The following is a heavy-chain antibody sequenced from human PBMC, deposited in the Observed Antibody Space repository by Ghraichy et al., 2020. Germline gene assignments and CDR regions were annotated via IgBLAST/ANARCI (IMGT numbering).Heavy chain of an antibody. J-gene: IGHJ6*02. CDR1: GITFSRYS. D-gene: IGHD3-10*01. V-gene: IGHV3-30*02. CDR2: IQYDGSNQ. Sequence: GGSLRLSCVASGITFSRYSMFWVRQAPGKGLDGVAFIQYDGSNQYYTDSVRGRFTISRDNSKDTLYLQMNSLRPDDTAVYYCVKDSRSWGNSGGPGRIYYHYGLDGWGQGTTVTVSS. CDR3: VKDSRSWGNSGGPGRIYYHYGLDG.